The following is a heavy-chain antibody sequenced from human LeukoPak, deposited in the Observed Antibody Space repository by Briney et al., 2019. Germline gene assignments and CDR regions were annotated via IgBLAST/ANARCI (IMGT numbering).Heavy chain of an antibody. J-gene: IGHJ5*02. CDR3: ARDSVGTRGWFDP. Sequence: SETLSLTCTVSGGSISSGGYYWSWIRQHPGKGLEWIGYIYYSGSTDYNPSLKSRVSIPVDTSKNQFSLKLSSVTAADTAVYYCARDSVGTRGWFDPWGQGTLVTVSS. CDR1: GGSISSGGYY. V-gene: IGHV4-31*03. CDR2: IYYSGST. D-gene: IGHD1-7*01.